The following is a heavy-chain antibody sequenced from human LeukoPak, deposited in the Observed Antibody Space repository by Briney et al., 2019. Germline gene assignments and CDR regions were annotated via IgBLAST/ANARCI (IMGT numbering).Heavy chain of an antibody. Sequence: VASVKVSCKASGGTFSSYAISWVRQAPGQGLEWMGGIIPIFGTANYAQKFQGRVTITTDESTSTAYMELSSLRSEDTAVYYCARAQGTTNWFDPWGQGTLVTVSS. CDR2: IIPIFGTA. J-gene: IGHJ5*02. CDR1: GGTFSSYA. D-gene: IGHD1-1*01. CDR3: ARAQGTTNWFDP. V-gene: IGHV1-69*05.